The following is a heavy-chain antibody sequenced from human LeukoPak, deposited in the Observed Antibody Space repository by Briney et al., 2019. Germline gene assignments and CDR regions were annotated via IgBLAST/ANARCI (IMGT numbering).Heavy chain of an antibody. V-gene: IGHV3-74*01. Sequence: GGSLRLSCAASGFTFNTYWMHWVRQAPGKGLVWVSHINPDGSQTNYADSVTGRFTISRDNAKNTLYLQMNSLRAEDTAVYHCARDPVRRDSYWGQGTLVTVSS. J-gene: IGHJ4*02. CDR2: INPDGSQT. D-gene: IGHD3-10*01. CDR1: GFTFNTYW. CDR3: ARDPVRRDSY.